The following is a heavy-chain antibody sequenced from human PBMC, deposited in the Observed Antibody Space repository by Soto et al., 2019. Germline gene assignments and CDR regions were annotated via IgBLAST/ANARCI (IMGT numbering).Heavy chain of an antibody. Sequence: GGSLRLSCAASGFTFDDYGMSWVRQAPGKGLEWVSGINWNGGSTGYADSVKGRFTISRDNAKNSLYLQMNSLRAEDTALYYCAKGQGDGSGCYYFAVYWGQGTLVTVSS. J-gene: IGHJ4*02. D-gene: IGHD3-10*01. V-gene: IGHV3-20*04. CDR2: INWNGGST. CDR1: GFTFDDYG. CDR3: AKGQGDGSGCYYFAVY.